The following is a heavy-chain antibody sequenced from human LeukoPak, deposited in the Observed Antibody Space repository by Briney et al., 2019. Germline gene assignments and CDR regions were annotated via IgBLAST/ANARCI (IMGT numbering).Heavy chain of an antibody. CDR2: INWNGGST. CDR3: ARSRGSGYYDY. Sequence: GGSLRLSSAASGFTFDDYGMSWVRQAPGKGLEWVSGINWNGGSTGYADSVKGRFTISRDNAKNSLYLQMNSLRAEDTALYHCARSRGSGYYDYWGQGTLVTVSS. J-gene: IGHJ4*02. CDR1: GFTFDDYG. D-gene: IGHD3-22*01. V-gene: IGHV3-20*01.